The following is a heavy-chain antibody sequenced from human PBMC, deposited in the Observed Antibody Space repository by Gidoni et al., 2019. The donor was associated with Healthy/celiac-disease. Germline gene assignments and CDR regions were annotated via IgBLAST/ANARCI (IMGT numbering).Heavy chain of an antibody. CDR2: ISGSGGST. CDR3: AKALTPDDEWLSSDYYMDV. D-gene: IGHD3-3*01. CDR1: GFTSSSYA. V-gene: IGHV3-23*04. Sequence: EVQLVESGGGLVQPGGSLRLSCAASGFTSSSYAMSWVRQAPGKGLEWVSAISGSGGSTYYADSVKGRFTISRDNSKNTLYLQMNSLRAEDTAVYYCAKALTPDDEWLSSDYYMDVWGKGTTVTVSS. J-gene: IGHJ6*03.